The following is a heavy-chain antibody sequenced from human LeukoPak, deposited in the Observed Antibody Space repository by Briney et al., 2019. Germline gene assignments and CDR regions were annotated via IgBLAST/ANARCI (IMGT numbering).Heavy chain of an antibody. D-gene: IGHD3-10*01. V-gene: IGHV4-59*01. CDR3: ARDNYDSGSGFDP. CDR1: GGSISSYY. Sequence: PSETLSLTCTVSGGSISSYYWSWIRQPPGKGLEWIGYIYYSGSTNYNPSLKSRVTISVDTSKNQFSLKLSSVTAADTAVYYCARDNYDSGSGFDPWGQGTLVTVSS. J-gene: IGHJ5*02. CDR2: IYYSGST.